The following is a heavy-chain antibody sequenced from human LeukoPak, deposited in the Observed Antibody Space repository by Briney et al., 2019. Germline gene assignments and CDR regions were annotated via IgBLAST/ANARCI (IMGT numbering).Heavy chain of an antibody. D-gene: IGHD3-16*01. J-gene: IGHJ6*02. V-gene: IGHV3-7*03. CDR1: GFFFSDSA. CDR2: INHNGNVN. CDR3: ARGGGLDV. Sequence: GGSLRLSCAASGFFFSDSAMAWVRQAPGKGLEWVASINHNGNVNYYVDSVKGRFTISRDNAKNSLYLQMSNLRAEDTAVYFCARGGGLDVWGQGATVTVSS.